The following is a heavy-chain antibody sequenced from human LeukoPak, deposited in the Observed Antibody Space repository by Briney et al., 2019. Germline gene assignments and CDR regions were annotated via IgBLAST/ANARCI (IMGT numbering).Heavy chain of an antibody. Sequence: ASVKVSCKASGYTFTSYAMHWVRQAPGQRLECMGWINAGNGNTKYSQEFQGRVTITRDTSASTAYMELSSLRSEDMAVYYCARERCSGGSCYFDYWGQGTLVTVSS. V-gene: IGHV1-3*03. D-gene: IGHD2-15*01. CDR1: GYTFTSYA. CDR2: INAGNGNT. J-gene: IGHJ4*02. CDR3: ARERCSGGSCYFDY.